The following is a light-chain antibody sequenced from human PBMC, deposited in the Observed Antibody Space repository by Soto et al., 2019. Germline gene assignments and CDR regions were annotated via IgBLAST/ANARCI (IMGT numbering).Light chain of an antibody. V-gene: IGLV1-44*01. CDR2: NNN. J-gene: IGLJ1*01. CDR1: SSNIGSNT. Sequence: QSVLTQPPSASGTPGQTVTISCSGSSSNIGSNTVNLYQQLPGTAPQLLIYNNNQRPSGVPDRFSGSKSGTSASLAISGLQSEDEADYYCAAWDDSLNGLVFGTGTKLTVL. CDR3: AAWDDSLNGLV.